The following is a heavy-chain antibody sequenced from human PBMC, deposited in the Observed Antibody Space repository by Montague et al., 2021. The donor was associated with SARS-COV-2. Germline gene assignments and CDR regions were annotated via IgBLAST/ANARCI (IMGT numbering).Heavy chain of an antibody. CDR2: INQAGRT. CDR3: AMGFHANGVNCYDGVLGS. Sequence: SETLSLTCALNGGSFSFYYWTWIRHSPGKGLELICGINQAGRTTSNPTLSRRLPLSIDTSRKQYSLTLRSVTAADTAVYDCAMGFHANGVNCYDGVLGSWGQGTLVTVSS. CDR1: GGSFSFYY. V-gene: IGHV4-34*01. D-gene: IGHD2-8*01. J-gene: IGHJ5*02.